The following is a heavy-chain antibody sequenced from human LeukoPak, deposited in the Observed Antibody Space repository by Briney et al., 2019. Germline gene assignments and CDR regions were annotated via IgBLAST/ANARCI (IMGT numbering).Heavy chain of an antibody. J-gene: IGHJ3*02. Sequence: PGGSLRLSCAASGFTFSTYAMGWVRQAPGKGLEWVSGISRSHSTTYYTDSVKGRFTISRDNSKNTLYLQMNSLTAEDTAVYYCAKLDPRGNGNNLDAFDIWGQGTMVTVSS. CDR1: GFTFSTYA. CDR3: AKLDPRGNGNNLDAFDI. CDR2: ISRSHSTT. V-gene: IGHV3-23*01. D-gene: IGHD1-1*01.